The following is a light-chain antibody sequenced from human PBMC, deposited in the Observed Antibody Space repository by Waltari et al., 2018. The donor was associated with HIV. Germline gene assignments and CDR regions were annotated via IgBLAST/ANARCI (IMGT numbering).Light chain of an antibody. CDR1: HAISTS. J-gene: IGKJ5*01. CDR2: DAS. Sequence: AILLTQSPSSLSASLGDRVTLTCRSSHAISTSFAWYHQKTGSPPKLIISDASSLYRGVPSRFSGSGSETHFTLTINGLRAEDFATYYCQQYKNFPITFGQGTRLEIK. V-gene: IGKV1D-13*01. CDR3: QQYKNFPIT.